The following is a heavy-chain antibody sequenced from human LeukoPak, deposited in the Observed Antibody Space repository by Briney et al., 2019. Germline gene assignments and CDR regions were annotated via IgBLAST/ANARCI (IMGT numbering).Heavy chain of an antibody. D-gene: IGHD3-16*01. Sequence: PSETLSLTCTVSGGSISSGDYYWSWIRQPPGKGLEWIGYIYYSGSTYYNPSLKSRVTISVDTSKNQFSLKLSSVTAADTAVYYCARVWGYGAGDAFDIWGQGTMVTVSS. CDR2: IYYSGST. J-gene: IGHJ3*02. CDR1: GGSISSGDYY. V-gene: IGHV4-30-4*08. CDR3: ARVWGYGAGDAFDI.